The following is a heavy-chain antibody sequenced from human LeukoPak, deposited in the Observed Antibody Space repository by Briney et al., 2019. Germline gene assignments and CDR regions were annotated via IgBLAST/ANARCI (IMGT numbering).Heavy chain of an antibody. Sequence: GGSLRLSCVASGFTFRIYGVHWVRQAPGKGLEWVAFMHYDGTHYADSVKGRFTISRDNSKNTVYLQMNSLRPEDTAVYYCARHAVTTFRFRKYNRSYMVVWGKGTTVTVSS. D-gene: IGHD1-1*01. CDR2: MHYDGTH. CDR1: GFTFRIYG. V-gene: IGHV3-30*02. CDR3: ARHAVTTFRFRKYNRSYMVV. J-gene: IGHJ6*03.